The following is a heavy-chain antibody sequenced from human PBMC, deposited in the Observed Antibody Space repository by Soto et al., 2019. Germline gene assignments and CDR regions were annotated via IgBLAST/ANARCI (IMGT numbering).Heavy chain of an antibody. D-gene: IGHD3-16*01. J-gene: IGHJ3*02. CDR2: IYYSGST. V-gene: IGHV4-39*01. Sequence: LSLTCTVSGGSISSSNYYWGWIRQPPGKGLEWIGSIYYSGSTAYNSSLKSRVTMSVDTSKNQLSLRLSSVTAADTAVYYCASPSLGAFDIWGQGTMVTVSS. CDR3: ASPSLGAFDI. CDR1: GGSISSSNYY.